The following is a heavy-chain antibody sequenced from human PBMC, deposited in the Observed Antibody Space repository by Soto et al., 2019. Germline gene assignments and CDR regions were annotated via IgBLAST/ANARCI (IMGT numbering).Heavy chain of an antibody. CDR2: IHSGGSM. CDR1: GVTVSNNY. Sequence: GGSLRLSCAVSGVTVSNNYMSWVLQAPGKRLEWVSVIHSGGSMSYADSVKGRFTISRHSSTNTLYLQMNSLRADDTAVYYCASVGYYDSDDYYYEGVFDHWGQGT. CDR3: ASVGYYDSDDYYYEGVFDH. D-gene: IGHD3-22*01. J-gene: IGHJ5*02. V-gene: IGHV3-53*04.